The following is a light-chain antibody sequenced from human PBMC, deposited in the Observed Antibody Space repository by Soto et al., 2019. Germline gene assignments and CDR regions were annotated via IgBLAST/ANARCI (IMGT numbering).Light chain of an antibody. Sequence: QSALTQPRSVSGSPGQSVTISCTGTSSDVGGYDYVSWYQQHPGKAPKLMIYDVNKRPSGVPDRFSGSKSGNTASLTISGLQADDEADYYCCSFAGSYTYWVFGGGTKLTVL. CDR2: DVN. J-gene: IGLJ3*02. CDR3: CSFAGSYTYWV. V-gene: IGLV2-11*01. CDR1: SSDVGGYDY.